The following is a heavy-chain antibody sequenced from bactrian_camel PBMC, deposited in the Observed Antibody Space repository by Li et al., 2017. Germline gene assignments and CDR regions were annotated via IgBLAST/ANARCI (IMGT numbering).Heavy chain of an antibody. D-gene: IGHD5*01. Sequence: VQLVESGGGSVQPGGVLRLACTASGFTFSAYPMIWFRQAPDTACEWVSTIKSDGSTLYNDPVKGRFTISQNDAKNVVYLQMNSLKTEDTAVYYCAATDGWVPSSLGQGTQVTVS. V-gene: IGHV3S31*01. CDR2: IKSDGST. J-gene: IGHJ4*01. CDR1: GFTFSAYP.